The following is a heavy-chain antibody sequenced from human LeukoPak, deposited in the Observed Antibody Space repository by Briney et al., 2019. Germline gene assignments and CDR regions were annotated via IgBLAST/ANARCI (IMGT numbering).Heavy chain of an antibody. CDR2: IYHSGST. Sequence: SSETLSLTXAVSGYSIGSGYYWGWIRQPPGKGLEWIGSIYHSGSTYYNPSLKSRVTISVDTSKNQFSLKLSSVTAADTAVYYCARHSLSTVTIDYWGQGTLVTVSS. V-gene: IGHV4-38-2*01. J-gene: IGHJ4*02. D-gene: IGHD4-17*01. CDR1: GYSIGSGYY. CDR3: ARHSLSTVTIDY.